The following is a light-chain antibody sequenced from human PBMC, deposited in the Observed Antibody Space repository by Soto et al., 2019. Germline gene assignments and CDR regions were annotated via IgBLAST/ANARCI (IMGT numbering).Light chain of an antibody. CDR1: NSDVGGYNY. J-gene: IGLJ3*02. V-gene: IGLV2-8*01. CDR3: SSYAGSNVWV. Sequence: QSALTQPPSASGSPGQSVTISCTGTNSDVGGYNYVSRYQQHPGKAPKLMIYEVTKRPSGVPDRFSGSKSGNTASLTVSGLQAEDEADYYCSSYAGSNVWVFGGGTKLTVL. CDR2: EVT.